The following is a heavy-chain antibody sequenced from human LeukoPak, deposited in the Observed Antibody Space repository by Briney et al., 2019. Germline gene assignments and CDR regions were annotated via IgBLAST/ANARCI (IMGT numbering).Heavy chain of an antibody. CDR2: ISAYNGNT. Sequence: ASVKVSCKASGYTFTSYSISWVRQAPGQGLEWMGWISAYNGNTNYAQKLQGRVTMTTDTSTSTAYMELRSLRSDDTAVYYCARFLTYYYDSSGRSVAFDIWGQGTMVTVSS. D-gene: IGHD3-22*01. CDR3: ARFLTYYYDSSGRSVAFDI. CDR1: GYTFTSYS. J-gene: IGHJ3*02. V-gene: IGHV1-18*01.